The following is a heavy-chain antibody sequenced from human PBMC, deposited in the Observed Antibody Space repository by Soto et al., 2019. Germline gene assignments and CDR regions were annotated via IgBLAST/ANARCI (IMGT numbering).Heavy chain of an antibody. J-gene: IGHJ4*02. CDR3: AKDQYSSSWYGFEY. CDR1: GFTFSSYA. D-gene: IGHD6-13*01. V-gene: IGHV3-23*01. Sequence: PGGSLRLSCAASGFTFSSYAMRWVRQAPGKGLEWVSAISGSGGSTYYADSVKGRFTISRDNSKNTLYLQMNSLRAEDTAVYYCAKDQYSSSWYGFEYWGQGTLVTVSS. CDR2: ISGSGGST.